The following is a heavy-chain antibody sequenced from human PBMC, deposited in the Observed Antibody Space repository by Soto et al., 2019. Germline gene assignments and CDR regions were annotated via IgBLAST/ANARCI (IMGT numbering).Heavy chain of an antibody. Sequence: GASVKVSCKASGGTFSSYAISWVRQAPGQGLEWMGGIIPIFGTANYAQKFQGRVTITADESTSTAYMELSSLRSEDTAVYYCAGTRTTIFGVVITGPFDYWGQGTLVTVSS. CDR3: AGTRTTIFGVVITGPFDY. CDR2: IIPIFGTA. V-gene: IGHV1-69*13. J-gene: IGHJ4*02. D-gene: IGHD3-3*01. CDR1: GGTFSSYA.